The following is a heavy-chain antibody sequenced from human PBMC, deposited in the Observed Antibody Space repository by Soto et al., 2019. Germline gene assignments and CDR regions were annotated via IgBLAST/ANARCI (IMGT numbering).Heavy chain of an antibody. V-gene: IGHV1-18*01. CDR2: ISAYNGNT. D-gene: IGHD2-15*01. CDR3: ARDLIAAACWGDYYCYGHAV. Sequence: ASVKVSCKASGYTFTSYGISWVRQAPGQGLEWMGWISAYNGNTNYAQKLQGRVTMTTDTSTSTAYMELRRLRSDDTAVYYCARDLIAAACWGDYYCYGHAVPAQRTSVTVS. CDR1: GYTFTSYG. J-gene: IGHJ6*02.